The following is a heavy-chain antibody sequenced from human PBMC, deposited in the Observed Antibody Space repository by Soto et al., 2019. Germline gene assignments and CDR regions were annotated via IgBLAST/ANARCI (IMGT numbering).Heavy chain of an antibody. CDR2: ISGSGGST. Sequence: QPGGSLRLSCAASGFTFSSYAMSWVRQAPGKGLEWVSAISGSGGSTYYADSVKGRFTISRDNSKNTLYLQMNSLRAEDTAVYYCAKDPLTVYSGYDQNWFDPWGQGTLVTVSS. D-gene: IGHD5-12*01. CDR3: AKDPLTVYSGYDQNWFDP. J-gene: IGHJ5*02. CDR1: GFTFSSYA. V-gene: IGHV3-23*01.